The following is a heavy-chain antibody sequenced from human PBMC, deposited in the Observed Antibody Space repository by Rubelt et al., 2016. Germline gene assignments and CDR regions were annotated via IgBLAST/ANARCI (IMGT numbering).Heavy chain of an antibody. J-gene: IGHJ4*02. CDR3: AKEVMRVVVTHDY. CDR1: GFTFSNYA. D-gene: IGHD3-22*01. Sequence: LESGGGLVQPGGSLRLSCTTSGFTFSNYAMSWVRQAPGKGLEWVSGISGSGGSTYYADSIKGRFTISRDNSKKKLYLQMNSLRAEDTGVYYCAKEVMRVVVTHDYWGQGTLVTVSS. V-gene: IGHV3-23*01. CDR2: ISGSGGST.